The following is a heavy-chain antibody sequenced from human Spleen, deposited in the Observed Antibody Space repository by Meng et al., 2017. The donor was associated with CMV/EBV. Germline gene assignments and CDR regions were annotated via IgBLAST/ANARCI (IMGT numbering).Heavy chain of an antibody. V-gene: IGHV3-30-3*02. CDR1: GCPFSGHA. Sequence: GCPFSGHAMHWVRQAPGKGLEWVALMSYDGSKTFYADFVKGRFTISRDNSWNTLYLQMSGLRTDDTAVYYCAKPRSGFVVVPAAIDSWGQGTLVTVSS. J-gene: IGHJ4*02. CDR3: AKPRSGFVVVPAAIDS. CDR2: MSYDGSKT. D-gene: IGHD2-2*01.